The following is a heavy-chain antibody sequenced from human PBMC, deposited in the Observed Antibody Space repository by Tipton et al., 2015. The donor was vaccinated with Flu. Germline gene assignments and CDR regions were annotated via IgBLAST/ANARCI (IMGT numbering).Heavy chain of an antibody. D-gene: IGHD3-9*01. J-gene: IGHJ4*02. CDR1: GGSISSYY. CDR3: AREGYFDRADQ. CDR2: VFDDGST. Sequence: SGGSISSYYWSWIRQPPGKGLEWLGYVFDDGSTSYNPSLKSRVAISVDTSKNQFSLNLSSVTAADTAVYYCAREGYFDRADQWGQGILVIVSS. V-gene: IGHV4-59*12.